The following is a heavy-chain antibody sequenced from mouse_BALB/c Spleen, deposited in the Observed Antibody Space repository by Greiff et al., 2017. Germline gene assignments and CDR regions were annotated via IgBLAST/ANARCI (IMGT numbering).Heavy chain of an antibody. CDR3: AKGDYRYAMDY. Sequence: VQLQQSGPELVKPGASVKISCKASGYAFSSSWMNWVKQRPGQGLEWIGRIYPGDGDTNYNGKFKGKATLTADKSSSTAYMQLSSLTSVDSAVYFCAKGDYRYAMDYWGQGTSVTVSS. D-gene: IGHD2-4*01. J-gene: IGHJ4*01. CDR2: IYPGDGDT. CDR1: GYAFSSSW. V-gene: IGHV1-82*01.